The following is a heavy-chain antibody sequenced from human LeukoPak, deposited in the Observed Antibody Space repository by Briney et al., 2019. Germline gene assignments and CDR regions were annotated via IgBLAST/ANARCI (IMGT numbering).Heavy chain of an antibody. CDR1: GGSFSGYY. CDR3: AREEALGSGSFDY. V-gene: IGHV4-34*01. D-gene: IGHD1-26*01. Sequence: IPSETLSLTCAVYGGSFSGYYWSWIRQPPGKGLEWIGEINHSGSTNYNPSLKSRVTISVDTSKNQFSLKLGSVTAADTAVYYCAREEALGSGSFDYWGQGTLVTVSS. CDR2: INHSGST. J-gene: IGHJ4*02.